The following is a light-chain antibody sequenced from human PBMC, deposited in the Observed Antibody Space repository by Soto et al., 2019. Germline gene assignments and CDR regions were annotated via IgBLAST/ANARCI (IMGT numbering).Light chain of an antibody. J-gene: IGKJ1*01. V-gene: IGKV1-5*01. Sequence: DIQMTQSPSILSASVGDRVTITCRSSQTTTNCLAWYQQKPGKAPRLLIYDASSLESWVPSRFSGSGSGTEFTLTISSLQSEDFATYYCQQYKSFWTFGQGTKVDIK. CDR3: QQYKSFWT. CDR2: DAS. CDR1: QTTTNC.